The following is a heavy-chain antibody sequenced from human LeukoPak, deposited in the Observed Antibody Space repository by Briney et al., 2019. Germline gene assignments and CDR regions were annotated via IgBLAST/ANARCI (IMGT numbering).Heavy chain of an antibody. CDR2: MNPNSGNA. CDR1: GYTFTSDD. Sequence: ASAKLSCKASGYTFTSDDVTWVRQATGQGLESLRWMNPNSGNAGYAQKCQARVTMTRNTSISTAYIELSSLRTEDTAVYYCARGPTDPGWYFYYFYYGMDVWGQGTTVTVSS. CDR3: ARGPTDPGWYFYYFYYGMDV. V-gene: IGHV1-8*01. D-gene: IGHD6-19*01. J-gene: IGHJ6*02.